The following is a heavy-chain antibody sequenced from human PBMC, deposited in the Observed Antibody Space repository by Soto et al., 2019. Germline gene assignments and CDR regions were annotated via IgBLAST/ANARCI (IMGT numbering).Heavy chain of an antibody. CDR1: GGTFSTDS. CDR3: AREIDGYYGMDV. V-gene: IGHV1-69*12. Sequence: QVQLVQSGAEVKKPGSSVKVSCKASGGTFSTDSISWVRQAPGQGLEWMGGIIPIFGTANNAQKFQGRVTITAAEPTSTAYLELSSLRSEDTAVYFCAREIDGYYGMDVWGQRTTVTVAS. J-gene: IGHJ6*02. CDR2: IIPIFGTA.